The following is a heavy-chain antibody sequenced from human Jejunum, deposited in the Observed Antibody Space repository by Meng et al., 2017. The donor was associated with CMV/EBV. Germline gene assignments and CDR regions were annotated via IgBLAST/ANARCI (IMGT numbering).Heavy chain of an antibody. D-gene: IGHD2-21*02. CDR3: VSLVTLRQGVAY. CDR2: VNSGSGGT. CDR1: GYTFTGSY. V-gene: IGHV1-2*02. Sequence: ASGYTFTGSYVHWVRQAPGQGLEWLGWVNSGSGGTSYAEKFQGRITMTRDTSISTTYMELSGLRFDDTAMYYCVSLVTLRQGVAYWGQGTLVTVSS. J-gene: IGHJ4*02.